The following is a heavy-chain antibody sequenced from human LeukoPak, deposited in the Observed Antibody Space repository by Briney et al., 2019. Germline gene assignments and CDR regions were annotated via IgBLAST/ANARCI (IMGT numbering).Heavy chain of an antibody. CDR2: ITSSGSTI. J-gene: IGHJ5*02. CDR3: ARDADFASGWYGGWFDP. Sequence: GGSLRLSCAASGFTFSSYEMNWVRQAPGKGLEWISYITSSGSTIYYADSVKGRFTISRDNAKNSLYPQMNSLRAEDTAVYYCARDADFASGWYGGWFDPWGQGTLVTVSS. V-gene: IGHV3-48*03. CDR1: GFTFSSYE. D-gene: IGHD6-19*01.